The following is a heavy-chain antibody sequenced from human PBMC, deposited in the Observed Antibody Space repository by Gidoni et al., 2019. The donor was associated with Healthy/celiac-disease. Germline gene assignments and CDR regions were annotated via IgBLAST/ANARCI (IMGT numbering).Heavy chain of an antibody. J-gene: IGHJ4*02. CDR1: GGSVSSGSYY. V-gene: IGHV4-61*01. D-gene: IGHD3-16*01. Sequence: QVQLQESGPGLVKPSETLSLTCPVSGGSVSSGSYYWSWIRQPPGKGLEWIGYIYYSGSTNYNPSLKSRVTISVDTSKNQFSLKLSSVTAADTAVYYCARGGVGDQAVYWGQGTLVTVSS. CDR3: ARGGVGDQAVY. CDR2: IYYSGST.